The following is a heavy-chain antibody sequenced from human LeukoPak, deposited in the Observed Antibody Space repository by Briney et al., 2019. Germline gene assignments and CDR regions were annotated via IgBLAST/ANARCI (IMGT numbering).Heavy chain of an antibody. CDR3: ARVGYQLLSTPYYFDY. V-gene: IGHV3-7*01. CDR1: GFTFSSYW. D-gene: IGHD2-2*01. J-gene: IGHJ4*02. CDR2: IKQDGSEK. Sequence: PGGSLRLSCAASGFTFSSYWMSWVRQAPGKGLEWVANIKQDGSEKYYVDSAKGRFTISRDNAKNSLYLQMNSLRAEDTAVYYCARVGYQLLSTPYYFDYWGQGTLVTVSS.